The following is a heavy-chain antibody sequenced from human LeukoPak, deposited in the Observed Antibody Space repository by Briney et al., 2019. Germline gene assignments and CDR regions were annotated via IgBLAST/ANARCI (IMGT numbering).Heavy chain of an antibody. CDR3: ARVQYRAFDI. CDR2: IYSGGST. J-gene: IGHJ3*02. D-gene: IGHD6-6*01. CDR1: GFTLSSYA. Sequence: PGGSLRLSCAASGFTLSSYAMSWVRQAPGKGLEWVSVIYSGGSTYYADSVKGRFTISRDNSKNTLYLQMNSLRAEDTAVYYCARVQYRAFDIWGQGTMVTVSS. V-gene: IGHV3-53*01.